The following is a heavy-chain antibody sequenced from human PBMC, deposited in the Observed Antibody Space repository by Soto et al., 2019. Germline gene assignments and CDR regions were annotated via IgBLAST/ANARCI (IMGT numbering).Heavy chain of an antibody. V-gene: IGHV3-49*03. Sequence: GGSLRLSCTASGFTFGDYAMSWFRQAPGKGLEWVSFIGSKAYGGTTEYAASVKGRFIISRDDSKSIAYLQMSSLKTEDTAVYYCTRDVRYHPYIYYMDVWGKGTTVTVSS. D-gene: IGHD1-20*01. CDR1: GFTFGDYA. CDR3: TRDVRYHPYIYYMDV. J-gene: IGHJ6*03. CDR2: IGSKAYGGTT.